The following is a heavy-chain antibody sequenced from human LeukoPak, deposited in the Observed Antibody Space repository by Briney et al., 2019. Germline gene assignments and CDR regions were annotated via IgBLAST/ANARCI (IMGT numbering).Heavy chain of an antibody. J-gene: IGHJ6*02. Sequence: SETLSLTCTVSGGSISSYYWSWTRQPPGKGLEWIGYIYYSGSTNYNPSLKSRVTISVDTSKNQFSLKLSSVTAADTAVYYCAGGYYYYGMDVWGQGTTVTVSS. CDR2: IYYSGST. V-gene: IGHV4-59*01. CDR1: GGSISSYY. CDR3: AGGYYYYGMDV. D-gene: IGHD1-26*01.